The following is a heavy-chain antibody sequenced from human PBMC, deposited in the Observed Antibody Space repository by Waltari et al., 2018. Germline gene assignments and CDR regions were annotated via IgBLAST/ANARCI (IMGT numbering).Heavy chain of an antibody. D-gene: IGHD3-22*01. V-gene: IGHV3-21*01. J-gene: IGHJ3*02. Sequence: EVQLVESGGGLVKPGGSLRLSCAASGFTFSSYSMNWVRQAPGKGLEWVSSIISSSSYIYYSDAVKGRFTISRDNANNSLYLQMNSLRAEDTAVYYCARDGRYYDSSGYSGPGAFDIWGQGTMVTVSS. CDR1: GFTFSSYS. CDR2: IISSSSYI. CDR3: ARDGRYYDSSGYSGPGAFDI.